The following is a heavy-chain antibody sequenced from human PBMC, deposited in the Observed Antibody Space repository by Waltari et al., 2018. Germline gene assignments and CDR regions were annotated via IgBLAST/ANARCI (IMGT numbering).Heavy chain of an antibody. V-gene: IGHV3-7*01. D-gene: IGHD1-26*01. CDR2: INQDGSEK. CDR3: ARSVLGRWAHPELDF. CDR1: GFTFSSYW. J-gene: IGHJ4*02. Sequence: EVQLVESGGGLVQPGGSLRLSCAASGFTFSSYWMSWVRQAPGKGLEWVANINQDGSEKYYVDSVKGRFTISRDNAKNSLYLDMSSLRVEDTAVYYCARSVLGRWAHPELDFWGQGILVTVSS.